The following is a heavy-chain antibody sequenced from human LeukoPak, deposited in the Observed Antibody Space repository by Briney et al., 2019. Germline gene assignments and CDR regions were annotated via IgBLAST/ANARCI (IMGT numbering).Heavy chain of an antibody. V-gene: IGHV3-66*01. CDR3: VKDGDDSGWNYFDY. J-gene: IGHJ4*02. CDR2: IYSGGGT. Sequence: PGGSLRLSCAASGFTVSTSYISWVRQAPGKGLEWVSVIYSGGGTDNADSVKGRFTIFRDNSKNTVYLQMNSLRAEDTAVYYCVKDGDDSGWNYFDYWGQGTLVTVSS. CDR1: GFTVSTSY. D-gene: IGHD6-19*01.